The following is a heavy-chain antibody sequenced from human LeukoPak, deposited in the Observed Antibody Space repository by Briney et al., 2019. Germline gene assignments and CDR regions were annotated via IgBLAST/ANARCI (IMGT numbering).Heavy chain of an antibody. CDR2: ISSDGTTT. CDR1: GFTFSNYW. CDR3: ARGLYSSSPN. D-gene: IGHD6-13*01. V-gene: IGHV3-74*01. J-gene: IGHJ4*02. Sequence: GGSLRLSCAASGFTFSNYWMHWVRQAPGKGLVWVSVISSDGTTTAYADSVKGRFTISRDNAKNTLYLQMNSLRAEDTAVYYCARGLYSSSPNWGQGTLVTVSS.